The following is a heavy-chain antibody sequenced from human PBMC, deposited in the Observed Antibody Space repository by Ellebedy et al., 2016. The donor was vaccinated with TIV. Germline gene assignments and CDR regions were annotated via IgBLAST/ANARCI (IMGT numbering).Heavy chain of an antibody. CDR3: ARDRPRITIFGVVMAGGFDY. CDR2: IKQDGSEK. V-gene: IGHV3-7*01. J-gene: IGHJ4*02. CDR1: GFTFSSYA. D-gene: IGHD3-3*01. Sequence: GESLKISCAASGFTFSSYAMSWVRQAPGKGLEWVAHIKQDGSEKYYVDSVKGRFTISRDNAKNSLYLQMNSLRAEDTAVYYCARDRPRITIFGVVMAGGFDYWGQGTLVTVSS.